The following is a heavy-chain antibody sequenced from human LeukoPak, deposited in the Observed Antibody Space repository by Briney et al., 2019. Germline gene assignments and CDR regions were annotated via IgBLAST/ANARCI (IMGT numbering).Heavy chain of an antibody. CDR2: IIPIFGTA. Sequence: GASVKVSCKASGGTFSSYAISWVRQAPGQGLEWMGGIIPIFGTANYAQKSQGRVTITADESTSTAYMELSSLRSEDTAVYYCAIDIVLMVYAPYYYGMDVWGQGTTVTVSS. CDR1: GGTFSSYA. D-gene: IGHD2-8*01. V-gene: IGHV1-69*13. CDR3: AIDIVLMVYAPYYYGMDV. J-gene: IGHJ6*02.